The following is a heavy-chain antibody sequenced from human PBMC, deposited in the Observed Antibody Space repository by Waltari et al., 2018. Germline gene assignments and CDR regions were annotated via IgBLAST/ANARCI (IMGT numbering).Heavy chain of an antibody. V-gene: IGHV4-39*07. J-gene: IGHJ2*01. CDR3: ARDRDWYFDL. CDR2: IYYSGST. Sequence: QLQLQESGPGLVKPSETLSLTCTVSSGSISSSSYYWGWIRQPPGKGLEWFGSIYYSGSTYYNPSLKSRVTISVDTSKNQFSLKLSSVTAADTAVYYCARDRDWYFDLWGRGTLVTVSS. CDR1: SGSISSSSYY.